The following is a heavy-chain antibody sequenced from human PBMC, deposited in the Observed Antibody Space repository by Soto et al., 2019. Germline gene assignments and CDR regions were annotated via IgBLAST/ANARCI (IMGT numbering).Heavy chain of an antibody. Sequence: GGSLRLSCAASGFTFRNHDMSWVRQAPGRGLECVSSICDSGGSTDYADSVKGRFTISRDNSKNTLYLQMNSLRAEDTAVYYCASMVTTAHYYYGMDVWGQGTTVTVSS. CDR3: ASMVTTAHYYYGMDV. V-gene: IGHV3-23*01. D-gene: IGHD4-17*01. CDR2: ICDSGGST. J-gene: IGHJ6*02. CDR1: GFTFRNHD.